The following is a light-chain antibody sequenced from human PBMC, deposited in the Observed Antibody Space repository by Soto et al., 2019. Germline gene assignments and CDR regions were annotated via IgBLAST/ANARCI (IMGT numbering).Light chain of an antibody. V-gene: IGKV1-5*03. CDR1: HSIKDW. CDR2: KAS. Sequence: DIQMTQSPSTLSASVGDRVTITCRASHSIKDWLAWFQQKPGKAPKLLIYKASTLESGVPSRFSGSGSGTEFTLTFSSLQPDDFATYYCQQYDSYPWTFGQGTKVEIK. J-gene: IGKJ1*01. CDR3: QQYDSYPWT.